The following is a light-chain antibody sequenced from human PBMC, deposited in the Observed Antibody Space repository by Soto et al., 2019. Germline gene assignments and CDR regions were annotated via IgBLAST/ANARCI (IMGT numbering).Light chain of an antibody. CDR3: QQYESWPFT. CDR2: GES. J-gene: IGKJ2*01. CDR1: QPIGIN. V-gene: IGKV3-15*01. Sequence: EIVMTQSPATLPVSPGERITLSRRASQPIGINLAWYQQKPGQAPRFLVFGESNRATGVPDRFSVSGSGTEFTLTISSLQSDDLGTYFCQQYESWPFTFGPGTKV.